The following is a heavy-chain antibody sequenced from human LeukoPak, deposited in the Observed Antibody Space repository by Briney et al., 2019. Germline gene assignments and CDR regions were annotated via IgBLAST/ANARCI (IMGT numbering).Heavy chain of an antibody. CDR2: IYSGGST. Sequence: GGSLRLSCAASGFTVSSNYMSWVRQAPGEGLEWVSVIYSGGSTYYADSVKGRFTISRDNSKNTLYLQMNSLRAEDTAVYYCARGGFRYYDILTGCKAAFDIWGQGTMVTVSS. J-gene: IGHJ3*02. CDR3: ARGGFRYYDILTGCKAAFDI. V-gene: IGHV3-53*01. CDR1: GFTVSSNY. D-gene: IGHD3-9*01.